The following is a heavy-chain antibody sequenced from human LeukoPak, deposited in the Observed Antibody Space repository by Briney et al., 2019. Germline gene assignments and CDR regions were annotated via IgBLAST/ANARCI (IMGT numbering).Heavy chain of an antibody. CDR2: ITSGGAP. CDR1: GGTFSSYA. Sequence: GSLRLSCAASGGTFSSYAVRWVRQAPGQGLEWVSAITSGGAPRYADSVKGRFTISRDNSKNKLSLQMTSLRAEDTAQYFCARDPNGDYIGAFEFWGRGTVVTVSS. V-gene: IGHV3-23*01. D-gene: IGHD4-17*01. CDR3: ARDPNGDYIGAFEF. J-gene: IGHJ3*01.